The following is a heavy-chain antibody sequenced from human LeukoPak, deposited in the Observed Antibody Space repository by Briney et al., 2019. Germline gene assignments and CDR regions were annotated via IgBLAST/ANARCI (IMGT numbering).Heavy chain of an antibody. CDR3: ARVRGTLGAFDI. CDR2: ISSSGNTK. J-gene: IGHJ3*02. V-gene: IGHV3-48*03. D-gene: IGHD2-15*01. CDR1: GFTFNTYE. Sequence: PGGSLRLSCAASGFTFNTYEMNWVRQAPGKGLEWVSYISSSGNTKYYADSVKGRFTISRDNAKNSLYLQMNSLRAEDTAVYYCARVRGTLGAFDIWGQGTMVTVSS.